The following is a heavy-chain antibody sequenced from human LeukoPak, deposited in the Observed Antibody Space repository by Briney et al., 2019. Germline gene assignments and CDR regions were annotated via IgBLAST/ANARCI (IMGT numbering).Heavy chain of an antibody. J-gene: IGHJ6*02. D-gene: IGHD6-13*01. CDR3: ARDHQGAAAGTYYYYYGMDV. CDR1: GGTFSSYA. V-gene: IGHV1-69*13. CDR2: IIPIFGTA. Sequence: GASVKVSCKASGGTFSSYAISWVRQAPGQGLEWMGGIIPIFGTANYAQKFQGRVTITADESTSTAYMELSSLRSEDTAVYYCARDHQGAAAGTYYYYYGMDVWGQGTTVTVSS.